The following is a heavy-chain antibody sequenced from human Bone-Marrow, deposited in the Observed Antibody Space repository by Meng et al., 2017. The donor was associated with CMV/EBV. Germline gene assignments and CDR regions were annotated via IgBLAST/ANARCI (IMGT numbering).Heavy chain of an antibody. J-gene: IGHJ6*02. CDR1: GYTFTSYY. D-gene: IGHD3-3*01. CDR3: ARGDKIFGVVINLGYYYGMDV. Sequence: ASVKVSCKASGYTFTSYYMHWVRQAPGQGLEWMGIINPSGGSTSYAQKFQGRVTMTRDTSTSTVYMELSSLRSEDTAVYYCARGDKIFGVVINLGYYYGMDVWSHGTTVTFSS. V-gene: IGHV1-46*01. CDR2: INPSGGST.